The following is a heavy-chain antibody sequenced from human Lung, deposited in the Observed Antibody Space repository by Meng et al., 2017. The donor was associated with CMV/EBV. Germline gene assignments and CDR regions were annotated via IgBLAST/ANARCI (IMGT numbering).Heavy chain of an antibody. CDR1: GFSRTTSEVG. D-gene: IGHD1-14*01. J-gene: IGHJ5*02. Sequence: QLTWKESGPPLVKPPQTPTLPCTSSGFSRTTSEVGVAWIRQPPGKALEWLAVIYWDDDKRYSPSLKSRLTITKDTSKNQVVLTLTNMDPVDTATYYCALFTGSWFDPWGQGTLVTVSS. CDR3: ALFTGSWFDP. V-gene: IGHV2-5*02. CDR2: IYWDDDK.